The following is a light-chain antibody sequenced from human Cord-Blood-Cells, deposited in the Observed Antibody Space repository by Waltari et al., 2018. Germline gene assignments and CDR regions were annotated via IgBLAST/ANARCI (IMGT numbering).Light chain of an antibody. Sequence: DIQMTQSPSTLSASVGDRVTITCRASQGISSWLAWYQQKTGTAPKLPTYDASSVEGGVPSRFSGSGSGTEFTLTISSLQPYDCATYYCQQYNSYPYTFGQGTKLEIK. CDR1: QGISSW. J-gene: IGKJ2*01. V-gene: IGKV1-5*01. CDR3: QQYNSYPYT. CDR2: DAS.